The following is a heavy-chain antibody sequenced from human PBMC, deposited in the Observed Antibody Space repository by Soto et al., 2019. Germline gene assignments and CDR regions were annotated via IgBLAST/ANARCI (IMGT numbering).Heavy chain of an antibody. V-gene: IGHV3-64*01. CDR3: AKSPPYSSGWYWVMFDY. D-gene: IGHD6-19*01. CDR2: ISSNGGST. J-gene: IGHJ4*02. Sequence: GGSLRLSFAASGFTFSSYAMHWVRQAPGKGLEYVSAISSNGGSTYYANSVKGRFTISRDNSKNTLYLQMGSLRAEDTAVYYCAKSPPYSSGWYWVMFDYWGQGTLVTVSS. CDR1: GFTFSSYA.